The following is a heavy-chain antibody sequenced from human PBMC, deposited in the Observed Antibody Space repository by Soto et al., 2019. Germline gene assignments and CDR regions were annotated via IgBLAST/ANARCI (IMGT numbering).Heavy chain of an antibody. Sequence: EVQLLASGGGLVQPGGSVRLSCAVSGFTFSIYAMSWVRQAPGKGLEWVSGISGSGGSTHYADSVKGRFTISRDNYKNTLYLQMNSLRAEDTAVYYCAKDRVAVARDFDYGGQGTLVTVSS. CDR3: AKDRVAVARDFDY. CDR2: ISGSGGST. CDR1: GFTFSIYA. D-gene: IGHD6-19*01. J-gene: IGHJ4*02. V-gene: IGHV3-23*01.